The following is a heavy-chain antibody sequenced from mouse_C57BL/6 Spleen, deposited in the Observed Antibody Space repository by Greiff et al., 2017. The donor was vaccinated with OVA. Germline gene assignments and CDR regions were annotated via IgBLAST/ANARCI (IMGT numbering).Heavy chain of an antibody. CDR2: IYPGDGDT. CDR1: GYAFSSYW. V-gene: IGHV1-80*01. CDR3: ARRGFHYYGSSYGYFDV. D-gene: IGHD1-1*01. Sequence: QVQLQQSGAELVKPGASVKISCKASGYAFSSYWMNWVKQRPGKGLEWIGQIYPGDGDTNYNGKFKGKATLTADKSSSTAYMQLSSLTSEDSAVYCCARRGFHYYGSSYGYFDVWGTGTTVTVSS. J-gene: IGHJ1*03.